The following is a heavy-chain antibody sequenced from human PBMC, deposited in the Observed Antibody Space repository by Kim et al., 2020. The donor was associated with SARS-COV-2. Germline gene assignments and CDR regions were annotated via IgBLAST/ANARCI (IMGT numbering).Heavy chain of an antibody. Sequence: SETLSLTCTVSGGSISSSSYYWGWIRQPPGKGLEWIGSIYYSGSTYYNPSLKSRVTISVDTSKNQFSLKLSSVTAADTAVYYCARRVVVHTGFYYYYYMDVWGKGTTVTVSS. CDR3: ARRVVVHTGFYYYYYMDV. D-gene: IGHD2-15*01. CDR1: GGSISSSSYY. CDR2: IYYSGST. J-gene: IGHJ6*03. V-gene: IGHV4-39*01.